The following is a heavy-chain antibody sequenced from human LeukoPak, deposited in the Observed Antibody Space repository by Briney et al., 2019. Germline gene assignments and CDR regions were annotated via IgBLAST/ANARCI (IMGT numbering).Heavy chain of an antibody. J-gene: IGHJ4*02. V-gene: IGHV4-39*07. CDR3: ASLDRDAYNSLDF. CDR1: GGSISSSSYY. Sequence: PSETLSLTCTVSGGSISSSSYYWGWIRQPPGKGLEWIGSIYYSGSTNYNPSLKSRVTISVDTSKNQFSLKLGSVTAADTAVYYCASLDRDAYNSLDFWSQGTLVTVS. D-gene: IGHD5-24*01. CDR2: IYYSGST.